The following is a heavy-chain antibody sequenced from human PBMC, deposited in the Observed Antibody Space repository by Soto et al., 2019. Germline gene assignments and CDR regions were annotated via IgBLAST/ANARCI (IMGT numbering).Heavy chain of an antibody. Sequence: QVQLVQSGAEVKKPGASVKVSCKASGYTFTSYDINWVRQAHGQGLEGMGGMNPNSGNTGYAQKFQGRGTMTRNTSISIAYMALSSLRSEDTAVYYCARETSGSYRLDYWGQGTLVTVSS. V-gene: IGHV1-8*01. CDR1: GYTFTSYD. CDR2: MNPNSGNT. CDR3: ARETSGSYRLDY. J-gene: IGHJ4*02. D-gene: IGHD1-26*01.